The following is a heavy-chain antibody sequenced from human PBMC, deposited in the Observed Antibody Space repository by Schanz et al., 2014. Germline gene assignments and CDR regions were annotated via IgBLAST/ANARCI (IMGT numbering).Heavy chain of an antibody. Sequence: QVQLVESGGGVVQPGRSLRLSCAASGFTFNNYDMNWVRQAPGKGLEWLSYISRDGTTSYYADSVKGRFTISRDNAKNSLYLEMTSLRGEDTAVYYCARENLNWEAFDIWGQGTVVTVSS. J-gene: IGHJ3*02. CDR3: ARENLNWEAFDI. CDR1: GFTFNNYD. V-gene: IGHV3-11*01. D-gene: IGHD7-27*01. CDR2: ISRDGTTS.